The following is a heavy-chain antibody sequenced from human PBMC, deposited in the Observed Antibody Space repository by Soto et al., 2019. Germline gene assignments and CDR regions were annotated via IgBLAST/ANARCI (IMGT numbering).Heavy chain of an antibody. D-gene: IGHD3-10*01. CDR1: GGSISSSNW. J-gene: IGHJ4*02. CDR3: ARGGVEMATMGLYFDY. Sequence: SETLSLTCAVSGGSISSSNWWSWVRQPPGKGLEWIGEIYHSGSTNYNPSLKSRVTISVDKSKNQFSLKLSSVTAADTAVYYCARGGVEMATMGLYFDYWGQGTLVTVSS. V-gene: IGHV4-4*02. CDR2: IYHSGST.